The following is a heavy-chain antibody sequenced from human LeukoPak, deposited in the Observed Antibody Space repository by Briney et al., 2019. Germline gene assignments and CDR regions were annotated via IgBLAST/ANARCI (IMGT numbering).Heavy chain of an antibody. Sequence: GGSLRLSCAASGFTVSSNYMSWVRQAPGKGLEWVSVIYSGGSTYYADSAKGRFTISRDNSKNTLYLQMNSLRAEDTAVYYCARSRGGIAARPTYWFDPWGQGTLVTVSS. D-gene: IGHD6-6*01. CDR1: GFTVSSNY. J-gene: IGHJ5*02. V-gene: IGHV3-66*02. CDR2: IYSGGST. CDR3: ARSRGGIAARPTYWFDP.